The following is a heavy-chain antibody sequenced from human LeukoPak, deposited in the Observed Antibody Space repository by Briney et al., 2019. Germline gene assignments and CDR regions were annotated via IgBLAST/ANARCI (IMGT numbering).Heavy chain of an antibody. V-gene: IGHV4-34*01. Sequence: PSETLSLTCAVYGGSFSGYYWSWIRQPPGKGLEWIGEINHSGSTNYNPSLKSRVTISVDTSKSQFSLKLSSVTAADTAVYYCARVGDSSGYPLVGFVYWGQGTLVTVSS. CDR2: INHSGST. CDR3: ARVGDSSGYPLVGFVY. D-gene: IGHD3-22*01. CDR1: GGSFSGYY. J-gene: IGHJ4*02.